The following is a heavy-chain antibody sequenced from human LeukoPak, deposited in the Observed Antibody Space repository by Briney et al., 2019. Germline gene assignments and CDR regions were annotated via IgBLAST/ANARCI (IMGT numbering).Heavy chain of an antibody. Sequence: ASVKVSCKASGGTFSSYAISWVRQAPGQGLEWMGWMNPNSGNTGYAQKFQGRVTMTRNTSISTAYMELSSLRSEDTAVYYCARIGYYDFWSGYYLIPGYYYYGMDVWGQGTTVTVSS. D-gene: IGHD3-3*01. V-gene: IGHV1-8*02. J-gene: IGHJ6*02. CDR1: GGTFSSYA. CDR3: ARIGYYDFWSGYYLIPGYYYYGMDV. CDR2: MNPNSGNT.